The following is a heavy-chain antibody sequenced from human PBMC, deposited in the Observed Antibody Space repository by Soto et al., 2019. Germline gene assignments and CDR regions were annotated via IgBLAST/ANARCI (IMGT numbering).Heavy chain of an antibody. J-gene: IGHJ5*02. CDR2: IWYDGSEK. Sequence: PGGSLRLSGVTSGFTFSGFVMQWVRQAPGKGLEWVAVIWYDGSEKYYADSVKGRFTISRDDSKNTVYLQMNSLRAEDTAVYYCIRGSSCTTTTCYNLGWFAPWGQGTLVTVSS. V-gene: IGHV3-33*01. CDR1: GFTFSGFV. CDR3: IRGSSCTTTTCYNLGWFAP. D-gene: IGHD2-2*02.